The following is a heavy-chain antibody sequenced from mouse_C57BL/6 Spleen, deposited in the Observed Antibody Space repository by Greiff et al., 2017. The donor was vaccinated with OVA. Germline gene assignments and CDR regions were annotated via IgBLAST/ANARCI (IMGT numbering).Heavy chain of an antibody. CDR1: GYTFTSNW. D-gene: IGHD2-1*01. CDR3: ARHYGNPYAMDY. Sequence: VQLQQPGAELVMPGASVKLSCKASGYTFTSNWMHWVKQRPGQGLEWIGEIDPSDSYTNYNQKFKGKSTLTVDKSSSTAYMQLSSLTSEDSAVYYCARHYGNPYAMDYWGQGTSVTVSS. J-gene: IGHJ4*01. V-gene: IGHV1-69*01. CDR2: IDPSDSYT.